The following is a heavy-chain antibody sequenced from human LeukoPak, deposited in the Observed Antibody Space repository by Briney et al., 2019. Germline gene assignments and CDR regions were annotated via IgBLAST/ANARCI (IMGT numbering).Heavy chain of an antibody. V-gene: IGHV1-2*02. CDR1: GYTFTGYY. Sequence: ASVKVSCKASGYTFTGYYMHWVRQAPGQGLEWMGWINPNSGGTNYAQKFQGRVTMTRDTSISTAYMELSRLRSDDTAVYYCARVGEASLGDNWIDVWGKGTTVTISS. D-gene: IGHD1-1*01. J-gene: IGHJ6*04. CDR2: INPNSGGT. CDR3: ARVGEASLGDNWIDV.